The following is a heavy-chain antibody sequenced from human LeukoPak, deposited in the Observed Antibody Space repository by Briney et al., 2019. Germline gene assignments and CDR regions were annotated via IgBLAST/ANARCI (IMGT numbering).Heavy chain of an antibody. CDR3: ARGSNPYCFDY. D-gene: IGHD2-15*01. CDR1: GFTFSSHA. V-gene: IGHV3-23*01. Sequence: GGSLRLSCAASGFTFSSHAMSWVRQAPGGGLQWVSGTSDGGVTTSYTDSVKGRLTVSRDNSKNTLYLQMNSLRAEDTAVYYCARGSNPYCFDYWGQGTLVTVSS. J-gene: IGHJ4*02. CDR2: TSDGGVTT.